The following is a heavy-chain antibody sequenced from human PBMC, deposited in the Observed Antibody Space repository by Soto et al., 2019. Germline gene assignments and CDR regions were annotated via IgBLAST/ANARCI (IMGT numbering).Heavy chain of an antibody. Sequence: GASVKVSCKASGYTFTSYGISWVRQAPGQGLQWLGRITTYNGDTNYAQNFQGRVTMTTDTSTSTTYMELRSLRSDDTAVYFCARGRGYSLIPVVDDAVDVWGQGTLVTVSS. CDR2: ITTYNGDT. J-gene: IGHJ3*01. V-gene: IGHV1-18*01. CDR3: ARGRGYSLIPVVDDAVDV. CDR1: GYTFTSYG. D-gene: IGHD5-12*01.